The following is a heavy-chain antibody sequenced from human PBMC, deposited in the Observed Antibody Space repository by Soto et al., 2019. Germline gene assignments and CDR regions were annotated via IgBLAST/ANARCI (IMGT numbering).Heavy chain of an antibody. CDR1: GFTFDDYA. J-gene: IGHJ4*02. CDR2: ISANGANI. D-gene: IGHD6-19*01. Sequence: GGSLRLSCAASGFTFDDYAMHWVRQAPGKGLEWVSSISANGANIDYADSVKGRFTISRDNANNFLYLQMNSLRAEDTALYYCAKGSRKHWLVSNVDYWGQGTLVTVSS. V-gene: IGHV3-9*01. CDR3: AKGSRKHWLVSNVDY.